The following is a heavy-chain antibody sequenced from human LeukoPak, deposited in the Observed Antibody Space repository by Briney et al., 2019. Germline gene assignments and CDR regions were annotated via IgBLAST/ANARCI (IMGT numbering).Heavy chain of an antibody. CDR1: GYTFTSYG. CDR3: ARDDYDILTGPFDY. CDR2: IIPILGIA. J-gene: IGHJ4*02. D-gene: IGHD3-9*01. Sequence: ASVKVSCKASGYTFTSYGISWVRQAPGQGLEWMGRIIPILGIANYAQKFQGRVTITADKSTSTAYMELSSLRSEDTAVYYCARDDYDILTGPFDYWGQGTLVTVSS. V-gene: IGHV1-69*04.